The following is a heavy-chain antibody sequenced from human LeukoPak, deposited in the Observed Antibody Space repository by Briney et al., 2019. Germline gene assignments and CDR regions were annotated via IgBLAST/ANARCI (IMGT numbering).Heavy chain of an antibody. V-gene: IGHV1-69*13. J-gene: IGHJ3*02. D-gene: IGHD6-13*01. CDR1: GGTFSSYA. CDR3: ARVHSSSWYVGAFDI. CDR2: IIPIFGTA. Sequence: SVKVSCKASGGTFSSYAISWVRQAPGQGLEWMGGIIPIFGTANYAQKFQGRVTITADESASTAYMVLSSLRSEDTAVYYCARVHSSSWYVGAFDIWGQGTMVTVSS.